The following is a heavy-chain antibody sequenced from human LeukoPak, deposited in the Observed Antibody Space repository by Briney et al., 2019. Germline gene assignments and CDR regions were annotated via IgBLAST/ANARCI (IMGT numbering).Heavy chain of an antibody. Sequence: EASVTVSCKASGGTFSSYAISWVRQAPGQGLEWMGGIIPIFGTANYAQKFQGRVTITTDESTSTAYMELSSLRSEDTAVYYCASWELLRVFDYWGQGTLVTVSA. J-gene: IGHJ4*02. V-gene: IGHV1-69*05. CDR1: GGTFSSYA. CDR2: IIPIFGTA. CDR3: ASWELLRVFDY. D-gene: IGHD1-26*01.